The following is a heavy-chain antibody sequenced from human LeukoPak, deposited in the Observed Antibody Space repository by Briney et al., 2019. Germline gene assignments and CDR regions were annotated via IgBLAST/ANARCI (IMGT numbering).Heavy chain of an antibody. CDR2: ISSSGSTI. J-gene: IGHJ4*02. V-gene: IGHV3-48*03. CDR3: AIHLFDPLNY. D-gene: IGHD3-9*01. Sequence: GGSLRLSCAASGFTFSSYEMNWVRQAPGKGLEWGSYISSSGSTIYYADSVKGRFTNSRDNAKNSLYLQMNSLRAEDTAVYYCAIHLFDPLNYWGQGTPVTVSS. CDR1: GFTFSSYE.